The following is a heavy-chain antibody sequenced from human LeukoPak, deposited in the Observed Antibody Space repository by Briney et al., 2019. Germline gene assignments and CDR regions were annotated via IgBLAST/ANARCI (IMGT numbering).Heavy chain of an antibody. V-gene: IGHV4-38-2*02. CDR1: GNSISSGYY. CDR3: ARRGVVQDAFDI. Sequence: SETLSLTCTVSGNSISSGYYWGWIRQPPGKGLEWIGSIYHSGSTYYNPSLKSRVTISVDTSKNQFSLKLSSVTAADTAVYYCARRGVVQDAFDIWGQGTMVTVSS. D-gene: IGHD2-15*01. CDR2: IYHSGST. J-gene: IGHJ3*02.